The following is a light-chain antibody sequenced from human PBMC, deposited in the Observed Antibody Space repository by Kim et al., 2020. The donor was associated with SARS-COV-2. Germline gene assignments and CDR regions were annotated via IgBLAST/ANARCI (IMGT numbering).Light chain of an antibody. V-gene: IGKV3-20*01. CDR1: QSVSSNY. CDR3: QQYGSSPLT. J-gene: IGKJ3*01. Sequence: SPGERATLSCRASQSVSSNYLTWYQQRPGQAPRLLIYGASSRATGIPDRFSGSGSGTDFTLTISGLEPEDFAVYYCQQYGSSPLTFGPGTKVDIK. CDR2: GAS.